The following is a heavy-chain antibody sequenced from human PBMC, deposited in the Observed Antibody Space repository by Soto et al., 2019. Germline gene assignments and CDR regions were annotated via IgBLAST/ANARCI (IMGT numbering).Heavy chain of an antibody. Sequence: QVQLVQSGAELKKPGSSVKVSCKASGGSFSNFGISWVRQAPGQGLEWMGGIVPVFGRPNYAQRFRGRLTIIADESTSTGYMELISLRSDDTAVYYCAREGSGYNFWGQGTQVTVSS. V-gene: IGHV1-69*01. J-gene: IGHJ4*02. CDR1: GGSFSNFG. CDR3: AREGSGYNF. CDR2: IVPVFGRP. D-gene: IGHD5-12*01.